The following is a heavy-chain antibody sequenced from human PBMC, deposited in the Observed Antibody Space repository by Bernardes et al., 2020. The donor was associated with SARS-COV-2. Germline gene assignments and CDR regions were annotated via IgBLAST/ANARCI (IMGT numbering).Heavy chain of an antibody. CDR1: GFTFNLYA. V-gene: IGHV3-23*01. CDR2: INGDDEST. Sequence: GGSLRLSCAGSGFTFNLYAMTWVRQAPGRGLEWVASINGDDESTYYADSVKGRFTISRDNFNNKLFLQMNNLKADDTALYYCARDQVKVLYESGGYFDWGQGTPVTVSS. J-gene: IGHJ4*02. D-gene: IGHD3-22*01. CDR3: ARDQVKVLYESGGYFD.